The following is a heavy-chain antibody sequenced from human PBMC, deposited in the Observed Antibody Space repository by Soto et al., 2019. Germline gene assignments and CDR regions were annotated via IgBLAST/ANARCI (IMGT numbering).Heavy chain of an antibody. V-gene: IGHV1-18*01. CDR1: GYTFTTYG. D-gene: IGHD3-22*01. Sequence: QVQLVQSGAEVKKPGASVKVSCKASGYTFTTYGMSWVRQAPGQGLDWMGWISTYNGNTKYAERLQGRVTMTTDTTTITAYMELRRLRSDDTAVYYCARGPTDYYDNSGNYFVDYCGQGTLVTVSS. CDR2: ISTYNGNT. CDR3: ARGPTDYYDNSGNYFVDY. J-gene: IGHJ4*02.